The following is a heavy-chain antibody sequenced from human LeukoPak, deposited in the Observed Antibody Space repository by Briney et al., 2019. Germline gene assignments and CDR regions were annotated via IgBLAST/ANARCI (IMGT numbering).Heavy chain of an antibody. J-gene: IGHJ4*02. CDR2: ISYDGSNK. D-gene: IGHD6-19*01. CDR3: AKGYGSGWYVFDY. CDR1: GFTFSSYG. Sequence: GGTLRLSCAASGFTFSSYGMHWVRQAPGKGLEWVAVISYDGSNKYYADSVKGRFTISRDNSKNTLYLQMNSMRAEDTAVYYCAKGYGSGWYVFDYWGQGTLVTVSS. V-gene: IGHV3-30*18.